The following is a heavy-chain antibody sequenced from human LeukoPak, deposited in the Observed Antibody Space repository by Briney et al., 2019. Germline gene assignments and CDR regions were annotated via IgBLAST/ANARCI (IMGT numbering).Heavy chain of an antibody. V-gene: IGHV3-7*01. CDR2: MRGDGSHI. CDR1: GFNFGNFW. Sequence: GGSLRLSCAASGFNFGNFWMSWVRQAPGRGLQWVASMRGDGSHIYYVDSVKGRFTISRDNAKSSLYLQMNSLRAEDTAVYYCARLFGGVTTYDYWGQGALVTVSS. CDR3: ARLFGGVTTYDY. D-gene: IGHD2-8*02. J-gene: IGHJ4*02.